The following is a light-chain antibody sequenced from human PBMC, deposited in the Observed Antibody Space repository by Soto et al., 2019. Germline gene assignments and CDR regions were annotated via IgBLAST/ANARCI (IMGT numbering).Light chain of an antibody. Sequence: QSALTQPPSASGTPGQRVTISCSGSSSNIGSNAVNWYHHLPGTAPKLLIYSNNQRPSGVPDRFSGSKSGTSASLAISGLQSEDEADYYCAAWDDSLNGLIFGGGTKVTVL. CDR1: SSNIGSNA. CDR2: SNN. CDR3: AAWDDSLNGLI. J-gene: IGLJ2*01. V-gene: IGLV1-44*01.